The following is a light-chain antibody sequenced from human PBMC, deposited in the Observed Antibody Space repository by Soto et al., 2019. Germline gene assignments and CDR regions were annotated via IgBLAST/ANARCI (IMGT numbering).Light chain of an antibody. V-gene: IGKV3-20*01. Sequence: EIVLPQFPDTLSLSPGERATLSCRASKTIGYNYLAWYQQRPGLAPTLLIYDASTRAPGISDRFSGSGSGTDFTLTISRLEPGDFAVYYCQEYDTSYTFGPGTKLEI. CDR2: DAS. CDR3: QEYDTSYT. CDR1: KTIGYNY. J-gene: IGKJ2*01.